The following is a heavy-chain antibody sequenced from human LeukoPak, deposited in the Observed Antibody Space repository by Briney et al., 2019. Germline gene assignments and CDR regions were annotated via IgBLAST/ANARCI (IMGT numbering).Heavy chain of an antibody. D-gene: IGHD1-7*01. CDR1: GYTLTVYY. CDR3: ATGEGVNWNYRLVPHDDY. V-gene: IGHV1-2*04. Sequence: ASVKVSCTASGYTLTVYYIHWVRQAPGQGLEWMGRINPNSGDTNFAQKFQGWVTMTRDTSISTAYMELSRLRSDDTAVYYCATGEGVNWNYRLVPHDDYWGQGTLVTVSS. J-gene: IGHJ4*02. CDR2: INPNSGDT.